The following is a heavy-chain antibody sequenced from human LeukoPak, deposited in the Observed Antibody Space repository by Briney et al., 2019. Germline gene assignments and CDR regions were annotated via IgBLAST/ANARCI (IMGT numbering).Heavy chain of an antibody. Sequence: GSLRLSCAASGFTFSSYEMNWVRQAPGKGLEWVSYINSGANTIYYADSVKGRFTISRDNAKNSLYLQMNSLRAEDTAVYYRARGPSSSNLLWFDYWGQGTLVAVSS. CDR3: ARGPSSSNLLWFDY. D-gene: IGHD3-10*01. CDR1: GFTFSSYE. J-gene: IGHJ4*02. V-gene: IGHV3-48*03. CDR2: INSGANTI.